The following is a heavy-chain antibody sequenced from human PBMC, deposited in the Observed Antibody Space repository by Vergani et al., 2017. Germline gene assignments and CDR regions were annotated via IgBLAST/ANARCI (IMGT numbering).Heavy chain of an antibody. CDR1: GGSISSSSYY. J-gene: IGHJ4*02. D-gene: IGHD2-15*01. CDR3: ARARVGSKTQYYFDY. Sequence: QLQLQESGPGLVKPSETLSLTCTVSGGSISSSSYYWGWIRQPPGKGLEWIGYIYHSGSTYYNPSLKSRVTISVDRSKNQFSLKLSSVTAADTAVYYCARARVGSKTQYYFDYWGQGTLVTVSS. V-gene: IGHV4-39*07. CDR2: IYHSGST.